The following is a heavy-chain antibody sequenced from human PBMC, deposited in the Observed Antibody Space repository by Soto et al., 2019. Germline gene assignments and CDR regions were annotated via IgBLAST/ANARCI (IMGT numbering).Heavy chain of an antibody. V-gene: IGHV4-34*01. CDR3: ARARATNQDAFAI. CDR2: INHSGST. J-gene: IGHJ3*02. CDR1: GGSFSGYY. Sequence: SETLSLTCAGYGGSFSGYYWSWIRQPPGKGLEWIGEINHSGSTNYNPSLKSRVTISVDTSKNQFSLKLSSVTAADTAVYYCARARATNQDAFAIWGQGTMVTVSS.